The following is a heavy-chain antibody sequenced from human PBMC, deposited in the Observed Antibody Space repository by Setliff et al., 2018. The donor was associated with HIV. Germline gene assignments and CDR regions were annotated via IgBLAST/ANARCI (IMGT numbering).Heavy chain of an antibody. CDR1: GYIITELS. V-gene: IGHV1-2*02. CDR2: INPHTGVT. CDR3: ARDHMSVGAWVGATSRGLFQH. Sequence: ASVKVSCKVSGYIITELSMHWVRQAPGQGLEWMGNINPHTGVTKYAEKFQGRVTMTRDTSINTIYMELSSLRSEDTAVYYCARDHMSVGAWVGATSRGLFQHWGQGTLVTVSS. D-gene: IGHD1-26*01. J-gene: IGHJ1*01.